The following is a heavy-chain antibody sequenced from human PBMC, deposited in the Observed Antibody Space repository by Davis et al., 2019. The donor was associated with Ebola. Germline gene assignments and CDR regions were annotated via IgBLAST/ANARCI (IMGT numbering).Heavy chain of an antibody. J-gene: IGHJ4*02. CDR3: AREIKSGTQGSFFDY. Sequence: ASLKVSCKASGYTFMNYDIAWVRQATGQGLEWMGWMNPNSGNTGYAQKFQGRVIMTRNTSINTAYMEVSSLTSEDSAMYYCAREIKSGTQGSFFDYWGQGILVTVSS. V-gene: IGHV1-8*01. D-gene: IGHD1-1*01. CDR1: GYTFMNYD. CDR2: MNPNSGNT.